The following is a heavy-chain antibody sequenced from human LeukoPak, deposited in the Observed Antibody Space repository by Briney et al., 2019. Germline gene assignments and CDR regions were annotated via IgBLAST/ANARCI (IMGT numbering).Heavy chain of an antibody. CDR2: IYSGGNT. J-gene: IGHJ4*02. D-gene: IGHD3-10*01. CDR1: GFTVSSNY. CDR3: ASVWFGELPFDF. Sequence: GGSLRLSCAASGFTVSSNYMSWVRQAPGKGLEWVSIIYSGGNTYYADSVKGRFTISRDNSKNTLYLQMSSLRAEDTAVYYCASVWFGELPFDFWGQGTLVTVSS. V-gene: IGHV3-66*01.